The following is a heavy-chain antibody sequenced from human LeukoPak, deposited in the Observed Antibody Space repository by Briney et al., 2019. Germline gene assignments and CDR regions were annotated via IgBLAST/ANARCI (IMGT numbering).Heavy chain of an antibody. V-gene: IGHV1-8*01. CDR3: ARATSGSGSAYFDY. J-gene: IGHJ4*02. Sequence: WASVKVSCKASGYTFTSYDINWVRQATGQGLEWMGWMNPNSGNTGYAQKIQGRVTMTRDTSISTAYMDLSSLRSEDTAVYYCARATSGSGSAYFDYWGQGTLVTVSS. D-gene: IGHD3-10*01. CDR1: GYTFTSYD. CDR2: MNPNSGNT.